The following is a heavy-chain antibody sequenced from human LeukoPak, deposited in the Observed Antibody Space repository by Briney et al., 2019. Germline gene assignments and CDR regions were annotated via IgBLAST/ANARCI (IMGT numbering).Heavy chain of an antibody. V-gene: IGHV3-23*01. CDR1: GFTFSRYA. CDR3: AKEFGTMVRGVIHHFDY. Sequence: GGSLRLSCAASGFTFSRYAMSWVRQAPGKGLEWVSAISGSGGSTYYADSVKGRFTISRDNSKNTLYLQMNSLRAEDTAVYYCAKEFGTMVRGVIHHFDYWGQGTLVTVSS. CDR2: ISGSGGST. D-gene: IGHD3-10*01. J-gene: IGHJ4*02.